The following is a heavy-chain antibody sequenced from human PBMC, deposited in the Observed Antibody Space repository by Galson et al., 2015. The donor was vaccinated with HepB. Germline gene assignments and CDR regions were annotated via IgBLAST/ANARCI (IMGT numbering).Heavy chain of an antibody. CDR2: ISGSGGST. V-gene: IGHV3-23*01. D-gene: IGHD2-15*01. CDR3: AKGPRYCSGGSCYPAVY. Sequence: SLRLSCAASGFTFSSYAMSWVRQAPGKGLEWDSAISGSGGSTYYADSVKGRFTISRDNSKNTLYLQMNSLGAEDTAVYYCAKGPRYCSGGSCYPAVYWGQGTLVTVSS. CDR1: GFTFSSYA. J-gene: IGHJ4*02.